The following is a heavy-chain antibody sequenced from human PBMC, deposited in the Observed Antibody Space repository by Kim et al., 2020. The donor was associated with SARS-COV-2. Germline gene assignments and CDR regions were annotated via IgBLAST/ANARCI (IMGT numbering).Heavy chain of an antibody. Sequence: SETLSLTCTVSGGSIRSYYWTWIRQPPGKRLEWIGYVYHTGNTNYNPSLRGRVTISLDTSKRQFSLTLTSVTAADTVVYYCASTGVGAVGWFDPWGQGTLVSVSS. J-gene: IGHJ5*02. D-gene: IGHD1-26*01. CDR2: VYHTGNT. V-gene: IGHV4-59*01. CDR1: GGSIRSYY. CDR3: ASTGVGAVGWFDP.